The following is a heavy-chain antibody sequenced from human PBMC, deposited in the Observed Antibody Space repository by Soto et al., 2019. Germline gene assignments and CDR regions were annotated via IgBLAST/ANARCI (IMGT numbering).Heavy chain of an antibody. V-gene: IGHV4-59*12. D-gene: IGHD3-16*02. CDR2: VSYSGNT. CDR1: GGSISSYF. CDR3: ARDYRVPSAGAMDV. J-gene: IGHJ6*02. Sequence: PSENPVLTCTVSGGSISSYFWSWIRQPPGKGLEWIVYVSYSGNTNYNPSLKSRVAISLDTSKNQFSLSLSSVTAADTAVYYCARDYRVPSAGAMDVWGQGTTVTVSS.